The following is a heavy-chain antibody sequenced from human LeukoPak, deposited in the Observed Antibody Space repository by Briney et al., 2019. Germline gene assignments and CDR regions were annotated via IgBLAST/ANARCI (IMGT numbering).Heavy chain of an antibody. V-gene: IGHV4-61*01. CDR1: GGSVSSGSYY. J-gene: IGHJ4*02. D-gene: IGHD1-26*01. CDR3: ARDRGGTYDY. Sequence: SETLSLTCTVSGGSVSSGSYYWSWIRQPPEKGLEWIGYISYIGSTNHNPSLKSRLTISVDTSKNQFSLRLSSVTAADTAVYYCARDRGGTYDYWGQGTLVTVSS. CDR2: ISYIGST.